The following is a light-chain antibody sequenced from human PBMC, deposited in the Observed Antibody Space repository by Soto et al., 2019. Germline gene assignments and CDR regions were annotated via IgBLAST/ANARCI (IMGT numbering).Light chain of an antibody. CDR3: SSYTSSSVV. Sequence: QLVLTQPASVSGSPGQSITISCTGTSSDVGGYNYVSWYQQHPGKAPKLMIYDVSNRPSGVSNRFSGSKSGNTASLTISGXXAEDEADYYCSSYTSSSVVFGGGTKLTVL. CDR1: SSDVGGYNY. V-gene: IGLV2-14*01. CDR2: DVS. J-gene: IGLJ2*01.